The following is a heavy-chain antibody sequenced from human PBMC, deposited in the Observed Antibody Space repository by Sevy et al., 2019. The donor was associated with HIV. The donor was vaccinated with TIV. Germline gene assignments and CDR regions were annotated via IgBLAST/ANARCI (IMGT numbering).Heavy chain of an antibody. CDR2: IKQDGSEK. CDR1: GFTFSNYW. Sequence: GGSLRLSCAASGFTFSNYWMSWVRQAPGKGLEWVANIKQDGSEKYYVDSVKGRFTISSEKAKNSLYLQMNSLRAEDTAVYYCARPYRTDPFYYSGSGGYYYPSYFDYWGQGTLVTVSS. CDR3: ARPYRTDPFYYSGSGGYYYPSYFDY. V-gene: IGHV3-7*01. J-gene: IGHJ4*02. D-gene: IGHD3-22*01.